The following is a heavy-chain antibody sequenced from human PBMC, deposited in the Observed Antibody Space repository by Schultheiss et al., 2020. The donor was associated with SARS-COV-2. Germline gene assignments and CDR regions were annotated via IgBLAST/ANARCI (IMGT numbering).Heavy chain of an antibody. CDR1: GYTFTSYD. Sequence: ASVKVSCKASGYTFTSYDINWVRQATGQGLEWMGWMNPNSGNTGYAQKLQGRVTMTTDTSTSTAYMELRSLRSDDTAVYYCARDHIAVANYFDYWGQGTLVTVSS. CDR2: MNPNSGNT. J-gene: IGHJ4*02. V-gene: IGHV1-8*01. CDR3: ARDHIAVANYFDY. D-gene: IGHD6-19*01.